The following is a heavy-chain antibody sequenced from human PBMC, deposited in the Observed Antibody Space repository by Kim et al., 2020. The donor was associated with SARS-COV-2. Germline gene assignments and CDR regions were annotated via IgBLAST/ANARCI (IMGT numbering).Heavy chain of an antibody. CDR2: INHSGST. V-gene: IGHV4-34*01. Sequence: SETLSLTCAVYGGSFSGYYWSWIRQPPGKGLEWIGEINHSGSTNYNPSLKSRVTISVDTSKNQFSLKLSSVTAADTAVYYCVLSEVDTAMVGDYWGQGTLVTVSS. J-gene: IGHJ4*02. CDR1: GGSFSGYY. D-gene: IGHD5-18*01. CDR3: VLSEVDTAMVGDY.